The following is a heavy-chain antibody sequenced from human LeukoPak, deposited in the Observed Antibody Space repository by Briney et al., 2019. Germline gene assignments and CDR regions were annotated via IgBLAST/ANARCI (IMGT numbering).Heavy chain of an antibody. CDR3: AREARGSGRDFDY. V-gene: IGHV3-11*01. D-gene: IGHD1-26*01. CDR1: GFTFSDFY. CDR2: IGTRSNPI. Sequence: GGSLRLSCAASGFTFSDFYMSWIRQAPGMGLEWISYIGTRSNPIYYADSVKGRFTISRDDAKNSLYLQINSLRDEDTAVYFCAREARGSGRDFDYWGQGILVTVSS. J-gene: IGHJ4*02.